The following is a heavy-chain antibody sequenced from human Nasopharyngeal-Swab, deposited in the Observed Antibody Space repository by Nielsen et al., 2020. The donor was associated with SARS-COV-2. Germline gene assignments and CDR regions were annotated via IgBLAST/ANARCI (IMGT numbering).Heavy chain of an antibody. CDR3: AKRGYLGYCSGGSCFFDY. J-gene: IGHJ4*02. CDR1: GFTFSSYA. D-gene: IGHD2-15*01. Sequence: GESLKISCAASGFTFSSYAMSWVRQAPGKGLEWASAISGSGGSTYYADSVKGRFTISRDNSKNTLYLQMNSLRAEDTAVYYCAKRGYLGYCSGGSCFFDYWGQGTLVTVSS. CDR2: ISGSGGST. V-gene: IGHV3-23*01.